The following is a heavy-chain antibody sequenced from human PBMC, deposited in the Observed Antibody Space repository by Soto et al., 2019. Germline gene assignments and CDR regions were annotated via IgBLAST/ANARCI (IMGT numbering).Heavy chain of an antibody. D-gene: IGHD3-22*01. J-gene: IGHJ4*02. Sequence: SETLSLTCAVYGGSFSGYYWSWIRQPPGKGLEWIGEINHSGSTNYNPSLKSRVTISVDTSKNQFSLKLSSVTAADTAVYYCARGRPYYYDSSGYPKNPYYFEYWGQGTLVT. CDR2: INHSGST. CDR1: GGSFSGYY. CDR3: ARGRPYYYDSSGYPKNPYYFEY. V-gene: IGHV4-34*01.